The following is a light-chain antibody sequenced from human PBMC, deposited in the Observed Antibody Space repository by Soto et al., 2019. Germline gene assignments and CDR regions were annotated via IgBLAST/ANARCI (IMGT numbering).Light chain of an antibody. CDR2: GAT. J-gene: IGKJ2*01. CDR1: QSVSTNY. Sequence: EIVLTQSPGTLSLSPGERATLSCRASQSVSTNYLAWYQQKPGQSPRLLIYGATSRATGIPDRFSGSGSGTDFILTISRLEPEDFAVYFCHQYGTSPYTFAQATKVDIK. V-gene: IGKV3-20*01. CDR3: HQYGTSPYT.